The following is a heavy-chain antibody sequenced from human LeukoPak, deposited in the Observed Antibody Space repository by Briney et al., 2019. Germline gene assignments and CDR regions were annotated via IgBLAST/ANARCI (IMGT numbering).Heavy chain of an antibody. Sequence: PGGSLRLSCAASGFTFSSYVMSWVRQAPGKGLVWVSRINSDGSNTNYADSVKGQFTISRDNAKNTLYLQINNLRAEDTAVYYCARGNDFWTGYAYIPGFDYWGQGILVTVSS. V-gene: IGHV3-74*01. CDR2: INSDGSNT. D-gene: IGHD3/OR15-3a*01. CDR1: GFTFSSYV. CDR3: ARGNDFWTGYAYIPGFDY. J-gene: IGHJ4*02.